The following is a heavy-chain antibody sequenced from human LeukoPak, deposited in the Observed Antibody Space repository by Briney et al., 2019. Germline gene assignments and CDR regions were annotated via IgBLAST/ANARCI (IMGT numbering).Heavy chain of an antibody. CDR3: ARDMRLYYYDSSGYYYDY. D-gene: IGHD3-22*01. Sequence: HPGGSLRLSCAASGFTFSSYAMSWVRQAPGKGLEWVSGISGSGGSTYYADSVKGRFTISRDNSKNTLYLQMNSLRAEDTAVYYCARDMRLYYYDSSGYYYDYWGQGTLVTVSS. V-gene: IGHV3-23*01. CDR2: ISGSGGST. J-gene: IGHJ4*02. CDR1: GFTFSSYA.